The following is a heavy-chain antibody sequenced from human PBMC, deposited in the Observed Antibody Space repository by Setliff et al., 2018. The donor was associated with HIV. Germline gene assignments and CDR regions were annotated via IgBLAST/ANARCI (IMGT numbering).Heavy chain of an antibody. J-gene: IGHJ4*02. V-gene: IGHV3-21*01. CDR1: GFTFSSYS. CDR3: ARDPPWNYDSSGYPYYFDY. D-gene: IGHD3-22*01. CDR2: ISPSDTYI. Sequence: GGSLRLSCAASGFTFSSYSMNWVRQAPGKGLEWVSFISPSDTYIHYADSLKGRFTISRDNAKNSLYLQMNSLRAEDTAVYYCARDPPWNYDSSGYPYYFDYWGQGTLVTVSS.